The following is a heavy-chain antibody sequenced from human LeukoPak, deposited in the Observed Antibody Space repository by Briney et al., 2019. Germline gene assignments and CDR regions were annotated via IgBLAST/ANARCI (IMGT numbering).Heavy chain of an antibody. V-gene: IGHV4-59*01. CDR3: ARWHGKGAFDI. Sequence: KPSETLSLTCTVSGGSISSYYWSWIRQPPGKGLEWIGYIYYSGSTNYNSSLKSRVTISVDTSKNQFSLKLSSVTAADTAVYYCARWHGKGAFDIWGQGTMVTVSS. D-gene: IGHD1-14*01. J-gene: IGHJ3*02. CDR2: IYYSGST. CDR1: GGSISSYY.